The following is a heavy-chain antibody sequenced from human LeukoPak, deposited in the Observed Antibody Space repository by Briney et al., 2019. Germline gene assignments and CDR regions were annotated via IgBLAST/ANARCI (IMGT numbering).Heavy chain of an antibody. D-gene: IGHD4-17*01. CDR3: TTLSDYGDYYFDY. V-gene: IGHV3-15*01. CDR1: GFTFSNAW. Sequence: PGGSLRLSCAASGFTFSNAWMSWVRQAPGKGLEWVGRIKSKADGGTTDYAAPVKGRFTISRDDSKSTLYLQMNSLKTEDTAVYYFTTLSDYGDYYFDYWGQGTLVTVSS. CDR2: IKSKADGGTT. J-gene: IGHJ4*02.